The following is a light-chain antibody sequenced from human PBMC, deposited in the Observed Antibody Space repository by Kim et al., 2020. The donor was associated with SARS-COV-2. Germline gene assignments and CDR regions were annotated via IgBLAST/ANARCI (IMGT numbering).Light chain of an antibody. J-gene: IGKJ1*01. CDR3: QQYYSYPWT. V-gene: IGKV1-8*01. Sequence: AATGDIVTIACRASQGISSYLAWYQQKPGKAPKLLIYAASTLQSGVPSRFSGSGSGTDFTLTISCLQSKDFATYYCQQYYSYPWTFSQGTKVDIK. CDR2: AAS. CDR1: QGISSY.